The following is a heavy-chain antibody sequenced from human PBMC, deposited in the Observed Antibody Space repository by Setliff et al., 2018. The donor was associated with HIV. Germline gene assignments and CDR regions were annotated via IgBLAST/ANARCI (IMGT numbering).Heavy chain of an antibody. D-gene: IGHD1-1*01. Sequence: GGSLRLSCAAAAFNFGNHWMSWVRQSPGRGLEWVANINNDAKEKYYVDSVRGRFTISRDNVQNFLYLQMNSLTREDTATYYCARAGTPGSVDFWGRGTLVTVTS. V-gene: IGHV3-7*05. CDR3: ARAGTPGSVDF. J-gene: IGHJ4*02. CDR1: AFNFGNHW. CDR2: INNDAKEK.